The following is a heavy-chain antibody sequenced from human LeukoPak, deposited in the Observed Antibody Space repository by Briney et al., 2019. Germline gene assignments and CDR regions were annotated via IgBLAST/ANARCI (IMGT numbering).Heavy chain of an antibody. CDR1: GYTFTSYA. CDR2: INPSGGST. V-gene: IGHV1-46*01. J-gene: IGHJ6*03. CDR3: AAVVDGSGSPYYYYYMDV. D-gene: IGHD3-10*01. Sequence: ASVKVSCKASGYTFTSYAMNWVRQAPGQGLEWMGIINPSGGSTSYAQKFQGRVTMTRDTSTSTVYMELSSLRSEDTAVYYCAAVVDGSGSPYYYYYMDVWGKGTTVTISS.